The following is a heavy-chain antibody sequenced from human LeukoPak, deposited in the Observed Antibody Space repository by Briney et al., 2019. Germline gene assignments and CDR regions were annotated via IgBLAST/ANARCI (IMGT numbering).Heavy chain of an antibody. V-gene: IGHV3-33*01. Sequence: PGGSLRLSCAASGFTFSSYGMHWVRQAPGKGLEWVAVIWYDGSNKYYADPVKGRFTISRDNSKNTLYLQMNSLRAEDTAVYYCARSDILTGYYYFDYWGQGTLVTVSS. CDR2: IWYDGSNK. J-gene: IGHJ4*02. CDR1: GFTFSSYG. CDR3: ARSDILTGYYYFDY. D-gene: IGHD3-9*01.